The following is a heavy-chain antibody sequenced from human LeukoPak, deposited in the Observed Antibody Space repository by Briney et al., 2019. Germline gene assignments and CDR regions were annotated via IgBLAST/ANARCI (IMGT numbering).Heavy chain of an antibody. D-gene: IGHD5-18*01. CDR2: FDREDGGT. CDR3: ATVGYSYGAFDY. CDR1: GYTLTEIS. Sequence: ASVKVSCEVSGYTLTEISLHWVRQAPGKGLEWMGGFDREDGGTMYAQKFQGRFTMTEDTSTDTAFMELSSLRSEDTAVYYCATVGYSYGAFDYWGQGTLVIVPS. J-gene: IGHJ4*02. V-gene: IGHV1-24*01.